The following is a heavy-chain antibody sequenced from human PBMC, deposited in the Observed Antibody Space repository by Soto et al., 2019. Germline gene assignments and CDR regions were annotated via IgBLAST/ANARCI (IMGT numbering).Heavy chain of an antibody. J-gene: IGHJ6*02. CDR3: ARRARDYYYGLDV. CDR1: GYTFSSYA. V-gene: IGHV1-18*01. Sequence: GASVKVSCKASGYTFSSYAITWVRQAPGQGLEWMGWISADNGDTKYALKFQGRVTMTTDTSTTTAYMELRSLRSDDTAVYYCARRARDYYYGLDVWSQGTTVTVSS. CDR2: ISADNGDT.